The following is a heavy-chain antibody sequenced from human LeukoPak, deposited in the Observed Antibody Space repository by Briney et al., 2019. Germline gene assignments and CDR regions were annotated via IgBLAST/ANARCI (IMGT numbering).Heavy chain of an antibody. CDR2: TYSGGST. Sequence: PGGSLRLSCAASGFTVSSNYMSWVRQAPGKGLEWVSVTYSGGSTYYADSVKGRFTISRDNSKNTLYLQMNSLRAEDTAVYYCARDTQLVRENWFDPWGQGTLVTVSS. D-gene: IGHD6-13*01. J-gene: IGHJ5*02. V-gene: IGHV3-53*01. CDR1: GFTVSSNY. CDR3: ARDTQLVRENWFDP.